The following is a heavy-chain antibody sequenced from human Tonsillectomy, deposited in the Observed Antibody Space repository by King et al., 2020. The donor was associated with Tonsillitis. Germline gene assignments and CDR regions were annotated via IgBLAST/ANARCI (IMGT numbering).Heavy chain of an antibody. CDR1: GGSIISGPYY. D-gene: IGHD2-15*01. V-gene: IGHV4-61*02. CDR2: IDTSGST. J-gene: IGHJ4*02. CDR3: ASDDDSLETFDS. Sequence: VQLQESGPGLVKPSQTLSLTCSVSGGSIISGPYYWSWIRQPAGKGLGGIGRIDTSGSTNYSPSLKSRVTISVDTSKNQFSLKLNSVTAADTAVYYCASDDDSLETFDSWGQGTLVIVSS.